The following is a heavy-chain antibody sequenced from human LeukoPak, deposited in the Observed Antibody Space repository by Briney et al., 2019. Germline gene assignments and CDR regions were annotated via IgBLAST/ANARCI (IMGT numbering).Heavy chain of an antibody. J-gene: IGHJ4*02. Sequence: PSETLSLTCTVSGGSISSGDYYWSWIRQPPGKGLEWIGYIYYSGSTYYNPSLKSRVTISVDTSKNQFSLKLSSVTAADTAVYYCARGVVVVIGLDYWGQGTLVTVPS. D-gene: IGHD3-22*01. CDR3: ARGVVVVIGLDY. V-gene: IGHV4-30-4*01. CDR2: IYYSGST. CDR1: GGSISSGDYY.